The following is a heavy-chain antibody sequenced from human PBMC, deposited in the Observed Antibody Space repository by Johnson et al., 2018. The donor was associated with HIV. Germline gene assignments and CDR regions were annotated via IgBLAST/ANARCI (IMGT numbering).Heavy chain of an antibody. J-gene: IGHJ3*02. Sequence: VQLVESGGGLVKPGESLRLSCAASGFSFSNAWMNWVRQAPGKGLEWVGRIKSKTDGGTTDYAAPVKGRFTLSRDDSKNTLFLQMKSLKTEETALYYCTVHYRNAFDILGQGTMVTVSS. D-gene: IGHD1-1*01. CDR1: GFSFSNAW. CDR3: TVHYRNAFDI. CDR2: IKSKTDGGTT. V-gene: IGHV3-15*01.